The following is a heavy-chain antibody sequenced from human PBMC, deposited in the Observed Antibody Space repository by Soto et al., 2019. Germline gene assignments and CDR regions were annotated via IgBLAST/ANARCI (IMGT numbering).Heavy chain of an antibody. D-gene: IGHD2-2*01. CDR2: ISGSGGST. Sequence: GSLRLSCAASGFTFSSYAMSWVRQAPVKGLEWVSAISGSGGSTYYPDSVKGRFTISRDNSKNTLYLQMNSLRAEDTAVYYCANSRAGSTLNPQYYYYGMDVWGQGTTVTVSS. V-gene: IGHV3-23*01. J-gene: IGHJ6*02. CDR1: GFTFSSYA. CDR3: ANSRAGSTLNPQYYYYGMDV.